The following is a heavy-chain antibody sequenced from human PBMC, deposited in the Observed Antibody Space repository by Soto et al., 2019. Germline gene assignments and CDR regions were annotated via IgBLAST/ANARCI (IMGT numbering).Heavy chain of an antibody. J-gene: IGHJ4*01. CDR1: GFVFRVYW. D-gene: IGHD3-10*01. CDR3: ARSRRQWFGGTLSYYFDF. Sequence: GGSIRLSCAAAGFVFRVYWMIWVRQAPGKGLEWVANIKEDGSEANYVDSVKGRFAVSRDKDTNSLYLQLNSLTPEDTAVYYCARSRRQWFGGTLSYYFDFWGHVTLVT. CDR2: IKEDGSEA. V-gene: IGHV3-7*01.